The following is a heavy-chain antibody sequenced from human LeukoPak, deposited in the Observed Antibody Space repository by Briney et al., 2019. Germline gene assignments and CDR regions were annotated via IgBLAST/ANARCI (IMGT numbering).Heavy chain of an antibody. CDR3: ASRTRYCSGGSCYGGWFDP. D-gene: IGHD2-15*01. CDR1: GFTFSSYA. V-gene: IGHV3-30*04. J-gene: IGHJ5*02. CDR2: ISYDGSNK. Sequence: GGSLRLSCAASGFTFSSYAMHWVRQAPGKGLEWVAVISYDGSNKYYADSVKGRFTISRDNSENTLYLQMNSLRAEDTAVYYCASRTRYCSGGSCYGGWFDPWGQGTLVTVSS.